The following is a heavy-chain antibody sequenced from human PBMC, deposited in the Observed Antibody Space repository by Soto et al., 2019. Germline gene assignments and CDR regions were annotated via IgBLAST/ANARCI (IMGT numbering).Heavy chain of an antibody. J-gene: IGHJ4*02. V-gene: IGHV3-53*01. CDR2: IYTPGIT. CDR3: ARGLVGSTTAFDN. CDR1: GFTFSRSY. Sequence: GGSLRLSCAASGFTFSRSYMSWVRQAPGKGLEWVSTIYTPGITYYADSVKGRFTISRDNSKNTLYLQMNSLRAEDTAVYYCARGLVGSTTAFDNWGQGTLVTVSS. D-gene: IGHD3-22*01.